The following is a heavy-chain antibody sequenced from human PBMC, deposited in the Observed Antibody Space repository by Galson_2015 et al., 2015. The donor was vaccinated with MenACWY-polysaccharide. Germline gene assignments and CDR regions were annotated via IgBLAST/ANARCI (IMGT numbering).Heavy chain of an antibody. CDR3: VKGVYRTRMLYKYMDV. CDR2: TSNSGASS. V-gene: IGHV3-23*01. CDR1: GFTFSSFA. J-gene: IGHJ6*03. Sequence: SLRLSCAASGFTFSSFAMAWVRQAPGKGLEWVSDTSNSGASSSYADSVRGRFTISRDNSKNTLYLQMSSLRVEDTATYYCVKGVYRTRMLYKYMDVWGKGTTVIVSS. D-gene: IGHD2-8*01.